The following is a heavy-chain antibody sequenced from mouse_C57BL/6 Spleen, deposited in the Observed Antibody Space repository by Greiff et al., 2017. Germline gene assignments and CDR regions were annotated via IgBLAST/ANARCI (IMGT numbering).Heavy chain of an antibody. J-gene: IGHJ4*01. CDR2: INPYNGDT. V-gene: IGHV1-20*01. CDR3: ARALLREGYYAMDY. D-gene: IGHD1-1*01. Sequence: VQLQQSGPELVKPGDSVKISCKASGYSFTGYFMNWVMQSHGKSLEWIGRINPYNGDTFYNQKFKGKATLTVDKSSSTAHMELRSLTSEDSAVYYGARALLREGYYAMDYWGPGTSVTVSS. CDR1: GYSFTGYF.